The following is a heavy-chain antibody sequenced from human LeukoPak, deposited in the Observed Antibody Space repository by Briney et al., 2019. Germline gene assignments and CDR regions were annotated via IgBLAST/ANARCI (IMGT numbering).Heavy chain of an antibody. CDR3: ARVRYYDNSGYYYHDY. D-gene: IGHD3-22*01. CDR2: IYTSGST. Sequence: SETLSLTCTVSGGSISSYYWSWIRQPAGKGLEWIGRIYTSGSTNYNPSLKSRVTMSVDTSKNQFSLKLSSVTAADTAVYYCARVRYYDNSGYYYHDYWGQGTLVTVSS. J-gene: IGHJ4*02. CDR1: GGSISSYY. V-gene: IGHV4-4*07.